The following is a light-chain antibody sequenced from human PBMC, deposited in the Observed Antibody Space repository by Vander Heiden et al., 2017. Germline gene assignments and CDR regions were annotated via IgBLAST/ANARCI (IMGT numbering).Light chain of an antibody. V-gene: IGKV1-39*01. Sequence: DIQMTQSPSSLSASVGDRVTITCRASQSIDNFLNWYQQKPGKAPKLLIYAASKLESWVPSRFSGSGYGTHFSLTISSLQPEDSATYFCQQSDSSPRITFGLGTRMEIE. CDR2: AAS. CDR3: QQSDSSPRIT. CDR1: QSIDNF. J-gene: IGKJ5*01.